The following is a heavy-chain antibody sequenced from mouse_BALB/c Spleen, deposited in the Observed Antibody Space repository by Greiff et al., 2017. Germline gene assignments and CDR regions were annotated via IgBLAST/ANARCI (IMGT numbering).Heavy chain of an antibody. CDR1: GYTFTDYN. Sequence: DVQLQESGPGLVKPGASVKISCKASGYTFTDYNMHWVKQSHGKSLEWIGYIYPYNGGTGYNQKFKSKATLTVDNSSSTAYMELRSLTSEDSAVYYCASITTASYWYFDVWGAGTTVTVSS. D-gene: IGHD1-2*01. CDR2: IYPYNGGT. CDR3: ASITTASYWYFDV. V-gene: IGHV1S29*02. J-gene: IGHJ1*01.